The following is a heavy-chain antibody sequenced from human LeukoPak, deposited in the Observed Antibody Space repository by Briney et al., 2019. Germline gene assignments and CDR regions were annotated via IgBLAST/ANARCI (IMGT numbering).Heavy chain of an antibody. CDR1: GGSISSYY. CDR2: IYYSGST. CDR3: ARQTGAYDSSGYYHYYFDY. V-gene: IGHV4-59*08. D-gene: IGHD3-22*01. J-gene: IGHJ4*02. Sequence: SETLSLTCTVSGGSISSYYWSWIRQPPGKGLEGIGYIYYSGSTNYNPSLKSRVTISVDTSKNQFSLKLSSVTAADTAVYYCARQTGAYDSSGYYHYYFDYWGQGTLVTVSS.